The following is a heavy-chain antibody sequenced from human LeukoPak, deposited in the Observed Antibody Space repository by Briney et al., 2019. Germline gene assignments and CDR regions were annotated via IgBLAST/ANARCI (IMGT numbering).Heavy chain of an antibody. D-gene: IGHD3-10*01. CDR1: GYTFTSYG. CDR2: ISAYNGNT. CDR3: ARDWDYYGSGSYRYFDY. Sequence: ASVKVSCKASGYTFTSYGISWVRQAPGQGLEWMGWISAYNGNTNYAQKLQGRVTMTTDASTSTAYMELRSLRSDDTAVYYCARDWDYYGSGSYRYFDYWGQGTLVTVSS. V-gene: IGHV1-18*01. J-gene: IGHJ4*02.